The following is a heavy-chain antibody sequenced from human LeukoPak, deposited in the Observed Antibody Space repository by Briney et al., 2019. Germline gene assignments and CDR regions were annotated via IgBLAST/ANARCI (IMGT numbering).Heavy chain of an antibody. CDR3: ARGQRAHVEWSSYMDV. CDR1: GFTFSSYS. V-gene: IGHV3-48*01. J-gene: IGHJ6*03. D-gene: IGHD3-3*01. CDR2: ISSSSSTI. Sequence: PGGSLRLSCAASGFTFSSYSMNWVRQAPGKGLEWVSYISSSSSTIYYADSLKGRFTISRDNSKNTLYLQMNSLRTDDTAVYYCARGQRAHVEWSSYMDVWGKGTTVTVSS.